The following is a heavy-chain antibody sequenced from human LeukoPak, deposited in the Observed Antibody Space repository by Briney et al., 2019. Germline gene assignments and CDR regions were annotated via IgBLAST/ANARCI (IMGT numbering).Heavy chain of an antibody. CDR2: INPNSGGT. V-gene: IGHV1-2*02. D-gene: IGHD3-22*01. Sequence: ASVKVCCKASGYTFTGYYMHWVRQAPGQGLEWMGWINPNSGGTNYAQKFQGRVTMTRDTSISTAYMELSRLRSDDTAVYYCARAHDSSGYYYDPFFDYWGQGTLVTVSS. CDR3: ARAHDSSGYYYDPFFDY. J-gene: IGHJ4*02. CDR1: GYTFTGYY.